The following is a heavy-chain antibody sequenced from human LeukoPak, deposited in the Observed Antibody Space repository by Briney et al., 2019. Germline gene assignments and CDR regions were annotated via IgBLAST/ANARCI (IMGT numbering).Heavy chain of an antibody. J-gene: IGHJ4*02. V-gene: IGHV4-30-4*01. CDR3: ARQGGEWELPPYYFDY. D-gene: IGHD1-26*01. CDR1: GGSISSGDYY. Sequence: PSETLSLTCTVSGGSISSGDYYWSWIRQPPGKGLEWIGYIYYSGSTYYNPSLKSRVTISVDTSKNQFSLKLSSVTAADTAVYYCARQGGEWELPPYYFDYWGQGTLVTVSS. CDR2: IYYSGST.